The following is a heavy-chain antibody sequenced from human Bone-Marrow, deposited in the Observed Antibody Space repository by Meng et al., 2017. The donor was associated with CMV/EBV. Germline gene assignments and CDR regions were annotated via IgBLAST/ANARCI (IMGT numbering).Heavy chain of an antibody. CDR2: INPSGGST. CDR1: GYTFTSYY. J-gene: IGHJ6*02. V-gene: IGHV1-46*01. D-gene: IGHD2-2*01. CDR3: ARDLREDIVVVPAAYYYYYGMDV. Sequence: ASVKVSCKASGYTFTSYYMHWVRQAPGQGLEWMGIINPSGGSTSYAQKFQGRVTMTRDTSTSTVYMELSSLRSEDTAVHYCARDLREDIVVVPAAYYYYYGMDVWGQGTTVTVSS.